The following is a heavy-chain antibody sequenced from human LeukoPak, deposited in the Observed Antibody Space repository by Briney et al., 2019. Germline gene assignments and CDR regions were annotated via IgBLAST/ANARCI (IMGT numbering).Heavy chain of an antibody. D-gene: IGHD3-22*01. Sequence: PSETLSLTCTVSGGSISSYYWSWIRQPPGKGLEWIGYIYYSGSTNYNPSLKSRVTISVDTSKNQFSLKLSSVTAADTAVYYCASRRMIVAFDICGQGTMVTVSS. V-gene: IGHV4-59*08. CDR2: IYYSGST. CDR1: GGSISSYY. CDR3: ASRRMIVAFDI. J-gene: IGHJ3*02.